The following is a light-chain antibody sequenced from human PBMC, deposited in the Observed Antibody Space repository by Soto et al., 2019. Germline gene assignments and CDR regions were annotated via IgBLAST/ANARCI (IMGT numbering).Light chain of an antibody. CDR2: AAS. J-gene: IGKJ5*01. Sequence: GESVTITCRASQVISTSLAWYQVKPGKAPKLLIYAASTLESGVPSRFSATVSGTEFSLTITSLQPEDFATYYCQQSYGTPITFGQGTRLEIK. V-gene: IGKV1-9*01. CDR3: QQSYGTPIT. CDR1: QVISTS.